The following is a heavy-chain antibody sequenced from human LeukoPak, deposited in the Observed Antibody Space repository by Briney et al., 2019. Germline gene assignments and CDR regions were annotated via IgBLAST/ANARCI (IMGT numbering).Heavy chain of an antibody. CDR1: GGSISSGGYY. Sequence: PSETLSLTCTVSGGSISSGGYYWSWIRQHPGKGLEWIGYIYYSGSTYYNPSLKSRVTISVDTSKNQFSLELSSVTAADTAVYYCARELRLGRFGELLYLDYWGQGTLVTVSS. D-gene: IGHD3-10*01. V-gene: IGHV4-31*03. J-gene: IGHJ4*02. CDR2: IYYSGST. CDR3: ARELRLGRFGELLYLDY.